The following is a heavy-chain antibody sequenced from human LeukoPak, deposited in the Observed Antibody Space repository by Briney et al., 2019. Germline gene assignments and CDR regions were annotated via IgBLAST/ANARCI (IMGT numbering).Heavy chain of an antibody. CDR1: GFTFSSYS. CDR3: ARDRQRAGLDY. V-gene: IGHV3-21*04. D-gene: IGHD6-19*01. J-gene: IGHJ4*02. Sequence: GGSLRLSCAASGFTFSSYSMNWVRQAPGKGLEWVSSISSSSSYIYYADSVKGRFTISRDNSKNTLYLQMNSLRAEDTAVYYCARDRQRAGLDYWGQGTLVTVSS. CDR2: ISSSSSYI.